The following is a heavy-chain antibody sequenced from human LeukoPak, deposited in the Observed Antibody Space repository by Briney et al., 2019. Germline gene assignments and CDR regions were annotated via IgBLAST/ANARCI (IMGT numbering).Heavy chain of an antibody. CDR3: AREPYYYYYYMDV. V-gene: IGHV3-7*01. CDR2: IKQDGSER. Sequence: PGGSLRLSCAASGFTFSSYWMSWVRQAPGKGLEWVANIKQDGSERYYMDSVKGRFTISRDNAKNSLYLRLSSLRAEDTAVYYCAREPYYYYYYMDVWGKGTTVTVSS. CDR1: GFTFSSYW. J-gene: IGHJ6*03.